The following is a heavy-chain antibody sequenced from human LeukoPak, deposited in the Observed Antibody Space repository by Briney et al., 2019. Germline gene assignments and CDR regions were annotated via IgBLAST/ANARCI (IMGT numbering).Heavy chain of an antibody. CDR3: ARALGRYFDWLPRIAAAGNLDY. CDR2: ISSSSSYI. D-gene: IGHD6-13*01. Sequence: PGGSLRLSCAASGFTFSSYSMTWVRQAPGKGLEWVSSISSSSSYIYYADSVKGRFTISRDNAKNSLYLQMNSLRAEDTAVYYCARALGRYFDWLPRIAAAGNLDYWGQGTLVTVSS. V-gene: IGHV3-21*01. J-gene: IGHJ4*02. CDR1: GFTFSSYS.